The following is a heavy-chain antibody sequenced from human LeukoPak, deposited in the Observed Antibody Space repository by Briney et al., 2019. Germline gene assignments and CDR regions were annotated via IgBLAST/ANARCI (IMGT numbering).Heavy chain of an antibody. Sequence: GGSLRLSCAVSGFTFSGFWMSWSRQAPGKGLEWVASINSDGSEGYYADVVKGRFIISRDNAKNSLYLQINSLRAEDTAVYYCARSSYSSSSSVWGQGTMVTVSS. CDR3: ARSSYSSSSSV. D-gene: IGHD6-6*01. CDR1: GFTFSGFW. V-gene: IGHV3-7*03. CDR2: INSDGSEG. J-gene: IGHJ3*01.